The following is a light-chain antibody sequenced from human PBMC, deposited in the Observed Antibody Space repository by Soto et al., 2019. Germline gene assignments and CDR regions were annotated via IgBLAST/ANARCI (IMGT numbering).Light chain of an antibody. CDR2: DAS. CDR1: QSISNN. V-gene: IGKV3-15*01. Sequence: ILMTQSPATLSVSPGERATLSCRASQSISNNLAWYQQKPGQAPRLLIYDASTRATGIPARFSGSGSGTEFTLTISGLQSEDFEGYYCQQYNNWPPWTFGQGTKVEIK. CDR3: QQYNNWPPWT. J-gene: IGKJ1*01.